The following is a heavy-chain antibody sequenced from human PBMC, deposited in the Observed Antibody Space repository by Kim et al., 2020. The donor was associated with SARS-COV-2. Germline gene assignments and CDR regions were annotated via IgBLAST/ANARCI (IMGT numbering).Heavy chain of an antibody. CDR1: GFTFSSYS. J-gene: IGHJ6*02. V-gene: IGHV3-21*01. CDR3: ARAPPGSSSWYGDYYYYGMDV. CDR2: ISSSSSYI. Sequence: GGSLRLSCAASGFTFSSYSMNWVRQAPGKGLEWVSSISSSSSYIYYADSAKGRFTISSDNAKTSLYLQMNSLRAEDTAVDYCARAPPGSSSWYGDYYYYGMDVWGQGTTVTVSS. D-gene: IGHD6-13*01.